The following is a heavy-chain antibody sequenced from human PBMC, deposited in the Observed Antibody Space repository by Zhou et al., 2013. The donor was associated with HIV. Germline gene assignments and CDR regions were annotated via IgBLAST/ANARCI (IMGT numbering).Heavy chain of an antibody. D-gene: IGHD3-10*01. V-gene: IGHV4-34*01. Sequence: QVQLQQWGPGLLKPSETLSLTCGVDGGSFSGYYWSWIRQPPGGGLEWIGQIGPRGDNKYNPSLKSRVTISLDTSKTHLSLKLSSVTAADTAAHYCVRHSGMVPSYLWG. J-gene: IGHJ2*01. CDR1: GGSFSGYY. CDR3: VRHSGMVPSYL. CDR2: IGPRGDN.